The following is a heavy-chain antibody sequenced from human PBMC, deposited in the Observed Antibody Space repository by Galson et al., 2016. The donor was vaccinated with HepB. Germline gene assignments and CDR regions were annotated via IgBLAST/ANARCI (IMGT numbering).Heavy chain of an antibody. J-gene: IGHJ4*02. CDR2: ISGSGGIR. CDR1: GFTFNSYA. CDR3: TKDTNPGGYAPHD. Sequence: SLRLSCAASGFTFNSYAMNWVRQAAGKGLEWVSLISGSGGIRHYADSVKGRFTISRDNSENTVYLLMNSLRAEDTAVYYCTKDTNPGGYAPHDWGQGTLVSVSS. D-gene: IGHD2-2*01. V-gene: IGHV3-23*01.